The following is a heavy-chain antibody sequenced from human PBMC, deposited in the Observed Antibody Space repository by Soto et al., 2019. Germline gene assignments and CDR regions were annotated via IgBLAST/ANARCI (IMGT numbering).Heavy chain of an antibody. CDR3: ARVYCSSTSCLDYYYYYSMDV. CDR1: GYTFTGYY. CDR2: INPNSGGT. Sequence: ASVKFSCKXSGYTFTGYYMHWVRQAPGQGLEWMGWINPNSGGTNYAQKFQGRVTMTRDTSISTAYMELSRLRSDDTAVYYCARVYCSSTSCLDYYYYYSMDVWGQGTTVTVSS. D-gene: IGHD2-2*01. V-gene: IGHV1-2*02. J-gene: IGHJ6*02.